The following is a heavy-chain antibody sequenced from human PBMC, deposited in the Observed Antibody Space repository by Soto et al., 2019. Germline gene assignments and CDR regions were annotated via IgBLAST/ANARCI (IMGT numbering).Heavy chain of an antibody. CDR1: GFTFSSYG. CDR3: AREYYDSSGYLLTGKTGFDP. D-gene: IGHD3-22*01. CDR2: IWYDGSNK. V-gene: IGHV3-33*01. Sequence: QVQLVESGGGVVQPGRSLRLSCAASGFTFSSYGMHWVRQAPGKGLEWVAVIWYDGSNKYYADSVKGRFTISRDNSKNTLYLQMNSLRAEDTAVYYCAREYYDSSGYLLTGKTGFDPWGQGTLVTVSS. J-gene: IGHJ5*02.